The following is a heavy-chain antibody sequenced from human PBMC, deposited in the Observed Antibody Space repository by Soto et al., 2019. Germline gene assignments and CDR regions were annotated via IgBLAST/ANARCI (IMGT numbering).Heavy chain of an antibody. CDR3: ARDRDYYDSSGYYPFQH. J-gene: IGHJ1*01. V-gene: IGHV3-30-3*01. CDR2: ISYDGSNK. Sequence: PGGSLRLSCAASGFTFSSYAMHWVRQAPGKGLEWVAVISYDGSNKYYADSVKGRFTISRDNSKNTLYLQMNSLRAEDTAVYYCARDRDYYDSSGYYPFQHWGQGTLVTVSS. D-gene: IGHD3-22*01. CDR1: GFTFSSYA.